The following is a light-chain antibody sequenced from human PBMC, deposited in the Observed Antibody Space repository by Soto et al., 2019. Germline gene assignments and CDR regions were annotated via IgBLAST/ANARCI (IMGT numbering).Light chain of an antibody. Sequence: QSLLTQPPSVSGAPGQRGTLSCTWSSSNIGAGYDVHWYQQLPGTAPKLLIYGNSNRPSGVPDRFSGSKSGTSASLAITGLQAEDEADYYCQSYDSSLSALFGGGTKLTVL. CDR1: SSNIGAGYD. V-gene: IGLV1-40*01. CDR2: GNS. J-gene: IGLJ3*02. CDR3: QSYDSSLSAL.